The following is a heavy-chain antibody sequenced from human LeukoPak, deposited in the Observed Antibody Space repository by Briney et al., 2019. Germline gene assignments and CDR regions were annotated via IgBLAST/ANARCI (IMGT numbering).Heavy chain of an antibody. V-gene: IGHV4-59*11. D-gene: IGHD3-3*01. CDR2: IYDSGSA. J-gene: IGHJ6*03. Sequence: PSETLSLTCTVSGVSINSHYWSWIRQPPGKGLEWIGFIYDSGSANYKSSLESRVTMSVDTSKSQVSLKLSSVTAADTAVYYCARVLQNYYHMDVWGKGTTVTVSS. CDR3: ARVLQNYYHMDV. CDR1: GVSINSHY.